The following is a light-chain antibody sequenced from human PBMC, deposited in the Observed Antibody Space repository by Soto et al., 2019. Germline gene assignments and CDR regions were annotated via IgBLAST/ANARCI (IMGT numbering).Light chain of an antibody. CDR2: AAS. CDR1: QGISNY. V-gene: IGKV1-27*01. J-gene: IGKJ5*01. Sequence: DIQMTQSLSSLSASVGDRFTITCRASQGISNYLAWYQQKPGKVPKLLIYAASTLQSGVPSRFSGSGSGTDFTLTISSLQPEDVATYYCQKYNSAPLITFGQGTRLEVK. CDR3: QKYNSAPLIT.